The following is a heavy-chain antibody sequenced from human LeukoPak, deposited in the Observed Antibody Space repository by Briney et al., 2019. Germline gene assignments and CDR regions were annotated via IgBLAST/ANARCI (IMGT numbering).Heavy chain of an antibody. J-gene: IGHJ4*02. Sequence: SETLSLTCTVSGGSISSYYWSWIRQPAGKGLEWIGRIYTSGSTSYNPSLKSRVTMSVDTSKNQFSLKLSSVTAADTAVYYCARGGDYVWGSLYYFDYWGQGTLVTVSS. CDR3: ARGGDYVWGSLYYFDY. D-gene: IGHD3-16*01. CDR2: IYTSGST. V-gene: IGHV4-4*07. CDR1: GGSISSYY.